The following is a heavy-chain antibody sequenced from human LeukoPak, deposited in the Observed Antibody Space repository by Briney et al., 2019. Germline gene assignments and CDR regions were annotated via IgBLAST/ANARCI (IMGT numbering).Heavy chain of an antibody. Sequence: GGSLRLSCAASGFTFSSYGMHWVRQAPGKGLEWVAVISYDGSNKYYADSVKARFTISRDNSKNTLYLQMNSLRAEDTAVYYCAKDAFDSSGYYYLDYWGQGTLVTVSS. J-gene: IGHJ4*02. D-gene: IGHD3-22*01. CDR3: AKDAFDSSGYYYLDY. CDR2: ISYDGSNK. V-gene: IGHV3-30*18. CDR1: GFTFSSYG.